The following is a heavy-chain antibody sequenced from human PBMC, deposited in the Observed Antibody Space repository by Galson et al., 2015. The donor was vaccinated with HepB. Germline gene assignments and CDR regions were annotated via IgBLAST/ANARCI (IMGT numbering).Heavy chain of an antibody. V-gene: IGHV1-46*01. CDR1: GYTFVNYY. CDR2: INPSGDTT. J-gene: IGHJ4*02. CDR3: AREGYDSRGYLHDY. Sequence: SVKVSCKASGYTFVNYYIHWVRQAPGQGLEWMGIINPSGDTTSYAQKFQGRVTMSRDTSTNTVHMELSTLRSEDTAMYYCAREGYDSRGYLHDYWGQGTLVTVSS. D-gene: IGHD3-22*01.